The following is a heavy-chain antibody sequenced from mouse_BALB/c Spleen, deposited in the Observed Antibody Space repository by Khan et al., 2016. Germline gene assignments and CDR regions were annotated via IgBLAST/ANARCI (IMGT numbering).Heavy chain of an antibody. CDR1: GDSITSGY. D-gene: IGHD2-14*01. V-gene: IGHV3-8*02. CDR3: ASILWVRRGFAY. Sequence: EVQLQESGPSLVKPSQTLSLTCSVTGDSITSGYWNWIRKFPGNKLEYMGYISYSGSTYYNPSLKSRISITRDTSKNQYYLQLNSVTTEETATYYLASILWVRRGFAYWGQGTLVTVSA. J-gene: IGHJ3*01. CDR2: ISYSGST.